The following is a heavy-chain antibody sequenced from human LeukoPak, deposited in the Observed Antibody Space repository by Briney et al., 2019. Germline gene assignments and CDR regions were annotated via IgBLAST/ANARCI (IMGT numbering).Heavy chain of an antibody. CDR2: ISSSSSTI. J-gene: IGHJ3*02. CDR1: GFTFSSYS. D-gene: IGHD4-23*01. CDR3: ARDRRGGGGDAFDI. V-gene: IGHV3-48*01. Sequence: PGGSLRLSCVASGFTFSSYSMNWVRQAPGKGLEWDSYISSSSSTIYYADSVKGRFTISRDNAKNSLYLQMNSLRAEDTAVYYCARDRRGGGGDAFDIWGQGTMVTVSS.